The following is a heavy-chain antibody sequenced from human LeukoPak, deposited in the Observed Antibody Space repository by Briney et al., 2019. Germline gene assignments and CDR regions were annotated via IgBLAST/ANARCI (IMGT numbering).Heavy chain of an antibody. CDR1: GYTFSSYA. J-gene: IGHJ6*03. D-gene: IGHD4-17*01. V-gene: IGHV7-4-1*02. CDR2: MNTNTGNP. Sequence: ASVKASCKASGYTFSSYAMNWVRQAPGQGLEWMGWMNTNTGNPTYAQGFTGRFVFSLDTSVSTAYLQISSLKAEDTAVYYCAREATVTTFYYYYMDVWGKGTTVTVSS. CDR3: AREATVTTFYYYYMDV.